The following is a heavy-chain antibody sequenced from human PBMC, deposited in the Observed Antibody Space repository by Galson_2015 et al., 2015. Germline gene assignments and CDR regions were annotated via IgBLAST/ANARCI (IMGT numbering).Heavy chain of an antibody. CDR3: ARYTRYYYAFDY. J-gene: IGHJ4*02. D-gene: IGHD3-22*01. V-gene: IGHV4-39*07. CDR2: IYYSGST. Sequence: IGSIYYSGSTNYNPSLKSRVAISVDTSKNQFSLKLSSVTAADTAVYYCARYTRYYYAFDYWGQGTLVTVSS.